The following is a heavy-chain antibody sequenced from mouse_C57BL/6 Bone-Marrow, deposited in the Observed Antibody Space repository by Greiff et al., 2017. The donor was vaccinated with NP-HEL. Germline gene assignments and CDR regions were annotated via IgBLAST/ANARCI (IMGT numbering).Heavy chain of an antibody. CDR3: ARGLLWLRRRDYYAMDY. Sequence: QVQLQQPGAELVKPGALVKLSCKASGYTFTSYWMHWVKQRPGQGLEWIGMIHPNSGSTNYNEKFKSKATLTVDKSSSTAYMQLSSLTSEDSAVYYCARGLLWLRRRDYYAMDYWGQGTSVTVSS. D-gene: IGHD2-2*01. CDR2: IHPNSGST. V-gene: IGHV1-64*01. CDR1: GYTFTSYW. J-gene: IGHJ4*01.